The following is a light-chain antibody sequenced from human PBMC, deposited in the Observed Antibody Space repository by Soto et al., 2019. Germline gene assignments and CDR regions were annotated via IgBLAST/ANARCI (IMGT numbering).Light chain of an antibody. V-gene: IGKV1-39*01. CDR2: GAS. CDR1: QRIFSY. Sequence: DIPMTQSPSSLSASVGDRVTITCRASQRIFSYLNWYQQKPGKAPKLLIYGASNLHSGVSSRFSGSRSGTDIALTISALHPDDVATYDCQQSYSTPSITFGRGTRLEIK. J-gene: IGKJ5*01. CDR3: QQSYSTPSIT.